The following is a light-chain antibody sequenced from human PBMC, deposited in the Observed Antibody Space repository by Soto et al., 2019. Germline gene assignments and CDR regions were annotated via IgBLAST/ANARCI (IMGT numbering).Light chain of an antibody. CDR1: QSVSSSY. CDR2: GAS. V-gene: IGKV3-20*01. CDR3: RQYGSSPRT. J-gene: IGKJ3*01. Sequence: EIVLTQSPGTLSLSPGERATLSCRASQSVSSSYLAWYQQKPGQAPRLLIYGASSRATGIPDGFSGSGSGTDFTLTISRLEPEDFAEYYCRQYGSSPRTFGPGTKVDIK.